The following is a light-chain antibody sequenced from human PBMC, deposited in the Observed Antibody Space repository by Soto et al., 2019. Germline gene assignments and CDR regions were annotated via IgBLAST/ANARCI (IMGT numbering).Light chain of an antibody. CDR2: DDT. Sequence: SYELTQPPSVSVAPGQTARITCGGNNIGSESVHWYQQKPGQAPVVVVYDDTDRPSGIPERFSGSNSGNTATLTISRVEGGDEADYYCQVWHSRGDQSVCGGGTKVTVL. CDR3: QVWHSRGDQSV. CDR1: NIGSES. J-gene: IGLJ3*02. V-gene: IGLV3-21*02.